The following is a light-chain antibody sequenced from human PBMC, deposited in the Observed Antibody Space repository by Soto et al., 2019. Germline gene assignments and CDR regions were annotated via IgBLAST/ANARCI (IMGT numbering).Light chain of an antibody. Sequence: DIQMTQSPSTLSASVGDRVTITCRASQNINGWLAWYQQAPGKAPKLLISAASSLEAGVPSGFSGSGSGTEFTLTISSLQPDDFATYYCQQYNNRWTFGQGTKVDIK. J-gene: IGKJ1*01. V-gene: IGKV1-5*01. CDR3: QQYNNRWT. CDR2: AAS. CDR1: QNINGW.